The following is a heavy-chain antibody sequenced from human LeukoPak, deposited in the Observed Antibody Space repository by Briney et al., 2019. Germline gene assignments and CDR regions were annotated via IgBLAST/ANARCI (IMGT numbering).Heavy chain of an antibody. V-gene: IGHV1-18*01. Sequence: GASVKVSCKASGYTFTSYGISWVRQAPGQGLEWMGWISTYNGNTNYAQKLQGRVTMTTDTSTNTAYMELRSLRSDDTAVYYCARAGGEYTSSSLDSWGQGTLVTVPS. D-gene: IGHD6-6*01. CDR2: ISTYNGNT. CDR3: ARAGGEYTSSSLDS. J-gene: IGHJ4*02. CDR1: GYTFTSYG.